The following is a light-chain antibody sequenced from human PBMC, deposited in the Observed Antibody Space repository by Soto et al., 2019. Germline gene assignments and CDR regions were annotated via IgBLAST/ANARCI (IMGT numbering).Light chain of an antibody. J-gene: IGKJ1*01. Sequence: IQMTQSPSSLSASVGDRVTITCRASQTISNYLNWYQQKPGKAPKLLIYAASSLHNGVPSRFSGSGSGTDFTLTITTLQAEDLATYHCQQAYSTPWTFGPGTTVEV. CDR2: AAS. V-gene: IGKV1-39*01. CDR3: QQAYSTPWT. CDR1: QTISNY.